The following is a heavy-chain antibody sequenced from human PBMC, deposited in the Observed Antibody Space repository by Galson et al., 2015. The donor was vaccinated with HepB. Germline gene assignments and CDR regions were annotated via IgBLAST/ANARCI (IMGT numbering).Heavy chain of an antibody. CDR2: IYYSGST. V-gene: IGHV4-39*07. CDR1: GGSISSSSYY. J-gene: IGHJ4*02. CDR3: ARGWYSSGCLDY. Sequence: SEPLSLTCTVSGGSISSSSYYWGWIRQPPGKGLEWIGSIYYSGSTYYNPSLKSRVTISVDTSKNQFSLKLSSVTAADTAVYYCARGWYSSGCLDYWGQGTLVTVSS. D-gene: IGHD6-19*01.